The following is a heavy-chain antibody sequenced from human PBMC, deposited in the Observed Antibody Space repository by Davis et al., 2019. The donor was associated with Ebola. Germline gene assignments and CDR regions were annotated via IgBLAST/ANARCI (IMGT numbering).Heavy chain of an antibody. V-gene: IGHV3-21*01. CDR3: AREWGYCSSTSCYEAFDI. CDR1: GFTFSSYS. D-gene: IGHD2-2*01. CDR2: ISSSSSYI. J-gene: IGHJ3*02. Sequence: GGSLRLSCAASGFTFSSYSMNWVRQAPGKGLEWVSSISSSSSYIYYADSVKGRFTISRDNAKNSLYLQMNSLRAEDTAVYYCAREWGYCSSTSCYEAFDIWGQGTMVTVSS.